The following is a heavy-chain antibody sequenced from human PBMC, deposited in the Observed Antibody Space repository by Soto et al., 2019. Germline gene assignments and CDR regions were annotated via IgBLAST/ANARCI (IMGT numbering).Heavy chain of an antibody. Sequence: QVHLVQSGAEVKKPGASVKVSCKGSGYAFTTYGITWVRQAPGQGLAWMGWLSAHNGNTNYAQKLQGRVTVTRDTSTSTAYIELRSLRSDDTAVYYWARGRYGDYWGQGALVTVSS. J-gene: IGHJ4*02. D-gene: IGHD1-1*01. V-gene: IGHV1-18*01. CDR1: GYAFTTYG. CDR2: LSAHNGNT. CDR3: ARGRYGDY.